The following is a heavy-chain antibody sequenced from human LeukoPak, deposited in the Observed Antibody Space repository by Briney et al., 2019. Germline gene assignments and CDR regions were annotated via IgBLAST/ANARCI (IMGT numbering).Heavy chain of an antibody. CDR1: GDSVSSNNTA. CDR3: AREYSSSGLAFDY. CDR2: TYYRSKWYN. J-gene: IGHJ4*02. Sequence: SQTLSLTCAISGDSVSSNNTAWNWVRQSPSRGVEWLGRTYYRSKWYNDYAVSVKSRININPDTSENQFSLHLNSVTPADTAVYYCAREYSSSGLAFDYWGQGTLVTVSS. V-gene: IGHV6-1*01. D-gene: IGHD6-19*01.